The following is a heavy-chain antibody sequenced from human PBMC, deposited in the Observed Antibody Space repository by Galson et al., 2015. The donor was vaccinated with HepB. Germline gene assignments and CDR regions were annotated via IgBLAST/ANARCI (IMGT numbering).Heavy chain of an antibody. CDR3: ARDRSPGYFDY. J-gene: IGHJ4*02. CDR1: GFTFSSYA. CDR2: ISYDGSNK. Sequence: SLRLSCAASGFTFSSYAMHWVRQAPGKGLEWVAVISYDGSNKYYADSVKGRFTISRGNSKNTLYLQMNSLRAEDTAVYYCARDRSPGYFDYWGQGTLVTVSS. V-gene: IGHV3-30-3*01. D-gene: IGHD2-15*01.